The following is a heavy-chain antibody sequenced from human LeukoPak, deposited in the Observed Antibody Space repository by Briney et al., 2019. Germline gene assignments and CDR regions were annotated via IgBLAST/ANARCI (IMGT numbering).Heavy chain of an antibody. CDR1: GYIFTNHY. V-gene: IGHV1-46*01. D-gene: IGHD3-3*01. CDR3: ARDHAVTYYDFWSGYYTNWFDP. J-gene: IGHJ5*02. CDR2: INPSGGST. Sequence: ASVKVSCKASGYIFTNHYMHWVRQAPGQGLEWMEIINPSGGSTSYAQKSQGRVTMTRDMSTSTVYMELSSLRSEDTAVYYCARDHAVTYYDFWSGYYTNWFDPWGQGTLVTVSS.